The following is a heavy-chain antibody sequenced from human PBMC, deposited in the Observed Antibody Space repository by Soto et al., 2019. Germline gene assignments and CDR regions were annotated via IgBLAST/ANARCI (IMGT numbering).Heavy chain of an antibody. CDR3: AKDRGIIVKAGDAFHV. Sequence: EVQLMESGGGLGQPGGSLRLSCEASGFTVSMSAMNWVRQAPGKGLEWVSYISDSGDRTYYADSVKGRFTISRDRSKNTVSLQMNSLSAEDTAVYYCAKDRGIIVKAGDAFHVWGQGTMVTVSS. D-gene: IGHD3-16*02. V-gene: IGHV3-23*01. CDR2: ISDSGDRT. CDR1: GFTVSMSA. J-gene: IGHJ3*01.